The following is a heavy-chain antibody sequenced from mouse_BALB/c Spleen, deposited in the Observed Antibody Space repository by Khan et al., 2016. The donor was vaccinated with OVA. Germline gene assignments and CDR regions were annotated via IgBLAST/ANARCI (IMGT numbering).Heavy chain of an antibody. D-gene: IGHD2-14*01. CDR2: INTHSGVP. Sequence: QIQLVQSGPELKKPGETVRISCKAPGYTFTTAGMQWVQKMPGNGLKWIGWINTHSGVPKYAEDFKGRFAFSLETSASTAYLQISNLKNEDTATYFCARSYRYYWYFDVWGAGTTVTVSS. CDR3: ARSYRYYWYFDV. J-gene: IGHJ1*01. V-gene: IGHV9-4*02. CDR1: GYTFTTAG.